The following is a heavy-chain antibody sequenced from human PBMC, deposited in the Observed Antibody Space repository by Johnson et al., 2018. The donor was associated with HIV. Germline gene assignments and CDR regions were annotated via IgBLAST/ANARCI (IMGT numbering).Heavy chain of an antibody. CDR3: ARGDFWSGYPDAFDI. D-gene: IGHD3-3*01. V-gene: IGHV3-9*01. Sequence: VQLVESGGGLVQPGRSLRLSCAASGFTFDDYAMHWVRQAPGKGLEWVSGISWNSGSIGYADSVKGRFTISRDNAKNSLYLQMNSLKSEDTAVCYCARGDFWSGYPDAFDIWGQGTMVTVSS. CDR2: ISWNSGSI. J-gene: IGHJ3*02. CDR1: GFTFDDYA.